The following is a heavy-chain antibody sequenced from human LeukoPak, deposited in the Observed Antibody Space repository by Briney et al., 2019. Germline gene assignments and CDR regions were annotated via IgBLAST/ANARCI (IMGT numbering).Heavy chain of an antibody. D-gene: IGHD2-2*01. Sequence: GGSLRLSCAASGFTFTVYTMSWVRQVSGKGLEWVSSIYPSGGSTFYADSVKGRFTISRDNSKTTLYLQMNSLRAEDTAVYYCAKDSQYQQNYYYYMDVWGKGTTVTVSS. CDR3: AKDSQYQQNYYYYMDV. CDR1: GFTFTVYT. J-gene: IGHJ6*03. CDR2: IYPSGGST. V-gene: IGHV3-23*01.